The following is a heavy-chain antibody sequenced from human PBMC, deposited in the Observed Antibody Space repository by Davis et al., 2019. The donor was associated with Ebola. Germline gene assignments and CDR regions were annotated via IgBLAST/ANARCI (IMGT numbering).Heavy chain of an antibody. Sequence: GSLRLSCAVSGYSIRSGYYWGWIRQPPGKGLEWIGSMHHSGSSYYNPSLKSRVTISVDTSKNHFSLKVNSVTAADTAVYYCARHGVAAEVRFFDSWGRGALVTVSS. CDR2: MHHSGSS. CDR3: ARHGVAAEVRFFDS. J-gene: IGHJ4*02. CDR1: GYSIRSGYY. V-gene: IGHV4-38-2*01. D-gene: IGHD2-15*01.